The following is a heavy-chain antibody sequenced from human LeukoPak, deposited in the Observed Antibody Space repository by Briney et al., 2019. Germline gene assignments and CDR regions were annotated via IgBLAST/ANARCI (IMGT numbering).Heavy chain of an antibody. CDR2: ISSSSSYI. J-gene: IGHJ4*02. Sequence: GGSLRLSCAASGLTFSSYSMNWVRQAPGKGLEWVSSISSSSSYIYYADSVKGRFTISRDNARNSMSLQMNSLRAEDTAVYYCTREGILAGVDYWGQGTLVTVSS. CDR1: GLTFSSYS. V-gene: IGHV3-21*01. D-gene: IGHD6-13*01. CDR3: TREGILAGVDY.